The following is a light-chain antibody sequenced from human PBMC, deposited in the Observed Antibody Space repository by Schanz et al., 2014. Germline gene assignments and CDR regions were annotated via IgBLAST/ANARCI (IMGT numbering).Light chain of an antibody. Sequence: QSALTQPASVSGSPGQSITISCTGASSDVGGYNYVSWYQHHPGKAPKLIIYDVSNRPSGVSNRFSGSKSGNTASLTISGLQPEDEADYYCSSYTGSTTPRVFGGGTKLTVL. V-gene: IGLV2-14*03. CDR2: DVS. CDR3: SSYTGSTTPRV. CDR1: SSDVGGYNY. J-gene: IGLJ3*02.